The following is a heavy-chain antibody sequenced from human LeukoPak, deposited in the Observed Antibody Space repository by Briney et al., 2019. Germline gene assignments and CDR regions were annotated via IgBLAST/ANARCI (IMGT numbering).Heavy chain of an antibody. CDR3: ARGFRDLYYFDY. V-gene: IGHV3-20*04. CDR2: INWNGGST. J-gene: IGHJ4*02. Sequence: GGSLRLSCAASGFTFDDYGMSWVRHAPGKGLEWVSGINWNGGSTGYADSVKGRFTISRDNAKNSLYLQMNSLRAEDTALYYCARGFRDLYYFDYWGQGTLVTVSS. CDR1: GFTFDDYG.